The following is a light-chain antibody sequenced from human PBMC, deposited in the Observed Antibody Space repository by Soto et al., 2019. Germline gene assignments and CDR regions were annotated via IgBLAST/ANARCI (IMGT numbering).Light chain of an antibody. J-gene: IGKJ1*01. CDR2: AVS. V-gene: IGKV1-5*01. CDR1: QTISSW. CDR3: QQYNSYST. Sequence: DIQMTQSPSTLSGSVGDRVTITCRASQTISSWLAWYQQKPGKAPKLVIYAVSNLESGVPSRFSGSGSGTEFTLTISSLQPDDFATYYCQQYNSYSTFGQGTKVDIK.